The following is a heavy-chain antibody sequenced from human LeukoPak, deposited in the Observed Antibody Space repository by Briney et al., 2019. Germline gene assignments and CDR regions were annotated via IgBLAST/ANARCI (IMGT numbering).Heavy chain of an antibody. CDR1: GFTFSSYG. V-gene: IGHV3-30*18. D-gene: IGHD1-26*01. CDR3: AKDREWELQY. Sequence: GRSLRLSCAASGFTFSSYGMHWVRQAPGKGLEWVAVISYDGSNKYYADSVKGRFTISRYNSKNTLYLQMNSLRAEDTAVYYCAKDREWELQYWGQGTLVTVSS. J-gene: IGHJ4*02. CDR2: ISYDGSNK.